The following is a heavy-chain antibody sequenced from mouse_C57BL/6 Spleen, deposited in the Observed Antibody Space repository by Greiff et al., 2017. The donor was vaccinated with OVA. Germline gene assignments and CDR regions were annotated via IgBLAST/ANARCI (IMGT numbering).Heavy chain of an antibody. D-gene: IGHD1-1*01. J-gene: IGHJ2*01. CDR2: INPSNGGT. V-gene: IGHV1-53*01. CDR3: ARLGFFTTVVARGFDY. Sequence: QVQLKQPGTELVKPGASVKLSCKASGYTFTSYWMHWVKQRPGQGLEWIGNINPSNGGTNYNEKFKSQATLAVDTSSSTAYMQRSSLTAEDSAVYYCARLGFFTTVVARGFDYWGQGTTLTVSS. CDR1: GYTFTSYW.